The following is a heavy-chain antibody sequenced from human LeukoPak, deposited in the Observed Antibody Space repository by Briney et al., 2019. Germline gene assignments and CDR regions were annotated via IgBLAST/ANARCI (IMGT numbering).Heavy chain of an antibody. CDR3: TRALGSDY. J-gene: IGHJ4*02. CDR2: INPNSRGT. D-gene: IGHD1-26*01. V-gene: IGHV1-2*02. Sequence: ASVKVFCKASGYTFTDYYMNWVRQAPGQGLEWMGWINPNSRGTNYAQKFQGRVTMTRDTFISTAYIELSSLRSDDTAMYYCTRALGSDYWGQGTLVTVSS. CDR1: GYTFTDYY.